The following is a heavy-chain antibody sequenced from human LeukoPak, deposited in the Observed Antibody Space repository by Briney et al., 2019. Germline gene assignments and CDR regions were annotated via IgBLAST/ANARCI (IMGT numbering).Heavy chain of an antibody. D-gene: IGHD6-19*01. J-gene: IGHJ4*02. V-gene: IGHV3-66*01. CDR3: ASASAWYRIDY. CDR1: GFTFSSYA. Sequence: GGSLRLSCAASGFTFSSYAMSWVRQAPGKGLEWVSLIYSGGTTYYGDAVKGRFTISRDNSKNTLYLQMSSLRAEDTAVYYCASASAWYRIDYWGQGTLVSVSS. CDR2: IYSGGTT.